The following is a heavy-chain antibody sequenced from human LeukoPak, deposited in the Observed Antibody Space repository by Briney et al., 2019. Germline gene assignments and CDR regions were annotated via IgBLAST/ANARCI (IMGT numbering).Heavy chain of an antibody. CDR2: ISAYNGNT. Sequence: ASVKVSCKASGYTFTSYGISWVRQAPGQGLEWMGWISAYNGNTNYAQKLQGRVTMTTDTSTSTAYMELRSLRSDDTAVYYCAGDLSSSWYVYYYYGMDVWGQGTTVTVSS. CDR1: GYTFTSYG. CDR3: AGDLSSSWYVYYYYGMDV. V-gene: IGHV1-18*01. J-gene: IGHJ6*02. D-gene: IGHD6-13*01.